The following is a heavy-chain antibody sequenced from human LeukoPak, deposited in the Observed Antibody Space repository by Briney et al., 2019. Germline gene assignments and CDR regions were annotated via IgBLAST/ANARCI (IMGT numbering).Heavy chain of an antibody. V-gene: IGHV1-69*05. D-gene: IGHD5-12*01. J-gene: IGHJ4*02. CDR1: GGTFSSYA. CDR3: ARGARSGYDSPVDY. CDR2: IIPIFGTA. Sequence: SVKVSCKASGGTFSSYAISWVRQAPGQGLEWMGGIIPIFGTANYAQEFQGRVTITTDESTSTAYMELSSLRSEDTAVYYCARGARSGYDSPVDYWGQGTLVTVSS.